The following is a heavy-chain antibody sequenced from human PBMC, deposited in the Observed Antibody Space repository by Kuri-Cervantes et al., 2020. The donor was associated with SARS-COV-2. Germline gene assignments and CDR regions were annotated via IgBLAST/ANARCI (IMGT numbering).Heavy chain of an antibody. V-gene: IGHV4-34*01. CDR1: AGSFSGYY. D-gene: IGHD2-2*01. CDR2: INHSGST. Sequence: SCAVYAGSFSGYYWSWIRQPPGKGLEWIGEINHSGSTNYNPSLKSRVTISVDTSKNQFSLKLSSVTAADTAVYYCARVSVVVVPAAIHYYYGMDVWGQGTTVTVSS. J-gene: IGHJ6*02. CDR3: ARVSVVVVPAAIHYYYGMDV.